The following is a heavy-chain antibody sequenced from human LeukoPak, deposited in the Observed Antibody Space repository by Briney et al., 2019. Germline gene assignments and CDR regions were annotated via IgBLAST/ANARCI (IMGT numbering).Heavy chain of an antibody. D-gene: IGHD4-17*01. CDR3: ARPYGDVDY. CDR1: GGSFSGYY. CDR2: IYYSGST. J-gene: IGHJ4*02. V-gene: IGHV4-34*01. Sequence: PSGTLSLTCAVYGGSFSGYYWSWIRQPPGKGLEWIGSIYYSGSTYYNPSLKSRVTISVDTSKNQFSLKLSSVTAADTAVYYCARPYGDVDYWGQGTLVTVSS.